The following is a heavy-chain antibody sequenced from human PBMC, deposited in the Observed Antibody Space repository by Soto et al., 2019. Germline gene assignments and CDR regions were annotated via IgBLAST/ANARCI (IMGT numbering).Heavy chain of an antibody. CDR1: GGSISSGGYY. Sequence: SETLSFTCTVSGGSISSGGYYWSWIRQHPGKGLEWIGYIYYSGSTYYNPSLKSRVTISVHTSKNQFSLKLSSVTAADTAVDYCARQTDTAMVSYWGQGTMVTVSS. CDR3: ARQTDTAMVSY. CDR2: IYYSGST. J-gene: IGHJ4*02. D-gene: IGHD5-18*01. V-gene: IGHV4-31*03.